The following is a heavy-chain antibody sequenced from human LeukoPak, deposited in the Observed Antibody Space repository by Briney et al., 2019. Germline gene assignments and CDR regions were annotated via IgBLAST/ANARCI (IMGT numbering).Heavy chain of an antibody. J-gene: IGHJ4*02. CDR2: IIPIFGTA. D-gene: IGHD3-9*01. CDR1: GGTFSSYA. V-gene: IGHV1-69*06. CDR3: ARGDILTGYYVMGFDY. Sequence: GSSVKVSCKASGGTFSSYAISWVRQAPGQGLEWMGGIIPIFGTANYAQKFQGRVMITADKSTSTAYMVLSSLRSEDTAVYYCARGDILTGYYVMGFDYWGQGTLVTVSS.